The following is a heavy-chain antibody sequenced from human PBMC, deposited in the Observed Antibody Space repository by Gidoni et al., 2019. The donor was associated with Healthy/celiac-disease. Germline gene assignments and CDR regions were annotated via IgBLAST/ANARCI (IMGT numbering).Heavy chain of an antibody. CDR2: IYTSGST. D-gene: IGHD5-18*01. CDR1: GVSISSGSYH. CDR3: ARVSDSYGYPFDY. Sequence: HVQLQESGPGLVKPSQTLTLTCTVSGVSISSGSYHWSWIRQPAGKGLEWIGRIYTSGSTNYNPSLKSRVTISVDTSKNQFSLKLSSVTAADTAVYYCARVSDSYGYPFDYWGQGTLVTVSS. V-gene: IGHV4-61*02. J-gene: IGHJ4*02.